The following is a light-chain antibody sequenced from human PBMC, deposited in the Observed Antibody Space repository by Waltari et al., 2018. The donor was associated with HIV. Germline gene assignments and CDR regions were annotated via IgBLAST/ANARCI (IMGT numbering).Light chain of an antibody. Sequence: DIQMTQSPPTLSASVGDRVTITCRASESVYDWLAWYQQKPGQAPKLLIYKASTLQRGVPSRFSGGGYGTEFSLIITNLQPDDSAVYYCQHRGFRTFGQGTEVAIK. CDR2: KAS. J-gene: IGKJ1*01. V-gene: IGKV1-5*03. CDR1: ESVYDW. CDR3: QHRGFRT.